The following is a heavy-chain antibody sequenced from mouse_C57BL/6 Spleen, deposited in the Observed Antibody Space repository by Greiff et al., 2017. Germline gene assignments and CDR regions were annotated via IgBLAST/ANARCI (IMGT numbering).Heavy chain of an antibody. J-gene: IGHJ2*01. V-gene: IGHV7-1*01. Sequence: DVMLVESGGGLVQSGRSLRLSCATSGFTFSDFYMEWVRQAPGKGLEWIAASRNKANAYTTEYSASVKGRFIVSRDTSQSILYIQMNALRAEDTDIYYCARASYGNYDFDYWGQGTTLTVSS. CDR3: ARASYGNYDFDY. D-gene: IGHD2-1*01. CDR1: GFTFSDFY. CDR2: SRNKANAYTT.